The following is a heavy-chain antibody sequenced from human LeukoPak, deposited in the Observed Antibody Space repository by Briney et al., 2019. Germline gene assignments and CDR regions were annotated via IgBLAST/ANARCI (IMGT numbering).Heavy chain of an antibody. CDR1: GGSISSYY. J-gene: IGHJ4*02. CDR3: ARTPHYYDSSDPFDY. Sequence: SETLSLTCTVSGGSISSYYWSWIRQPPGKGLEWIGYIYYSGSTNYNPSLKSRVTISVDTSKNQFSLKLSSVTAADTAVYYCARTPHYYDSSDPFDYWGQGTLVTVSS. CDR2: IYYSGST. D-gene: IGHD3-22*01. V-gene: IGHV4-59*08.